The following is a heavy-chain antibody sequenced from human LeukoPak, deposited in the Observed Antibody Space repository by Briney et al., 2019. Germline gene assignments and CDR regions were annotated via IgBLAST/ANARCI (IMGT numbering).Heavy chain of an antibody. Sequence: GGALRLSCAASGFTFSSYGMHGVGQAPGKGVEGVAFIRYDGSNKYYADSVKGRFTISRDNSKNTLYLQMNSLRAEDTAVYYCAKDGNWAFDIWGQGTMVTVSS. CDR2: IRYDGSNK. CDR3: AKDGNWAFDI. D-gene: IGHD4-23*01. J-gene: IGHJ3*02. CDR1: GFTFSSYG. V-gene: IGHV3-30*02.